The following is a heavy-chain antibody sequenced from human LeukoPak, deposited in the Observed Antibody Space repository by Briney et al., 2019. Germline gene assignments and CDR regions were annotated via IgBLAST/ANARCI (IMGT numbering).Heavy chain of an antibody. V-gene: IGHV3-49*03. Sequence: PGGSLRLSCTSSGFTFREFAVSWFRLAPGKGLEWIGFIRSSIYGGTPKAAASVKGRFIFSRDDSKGVAYLRMNSLKTDDTAVYYCSREWGNGNDLRPDSWGQGTLVTVSS. J-gene: IGHJ4*02. CDR1: GFTFREFA. D-gene: IGHD1-1*01. CDR2: IRSSIYGGTP. CDR3: SREWGNGNDLRPDS.